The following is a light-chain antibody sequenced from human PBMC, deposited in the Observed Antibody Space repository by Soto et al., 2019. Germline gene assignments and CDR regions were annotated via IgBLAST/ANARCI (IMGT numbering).Light chain of an antibody. CDR1: QSVSSSY. V-gene: IGKV3-20*01. CDR3: QQYGSSPLT. J-gene: IGKJ4*01. Sequence: EIVLTQSPGTLSLSPGERATLSCRASQSVSSSYLAWYQQKPGQAPRLLIYGASSRATGIPDRFSGYGSGTDFTLTISRLEPEDCAVYYCQQYGSSPLTFGGGTKVEIK. CDR2: GAS.